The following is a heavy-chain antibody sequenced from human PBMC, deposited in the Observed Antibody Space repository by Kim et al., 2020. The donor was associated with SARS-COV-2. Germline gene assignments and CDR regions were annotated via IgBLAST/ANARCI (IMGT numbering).Heavy chain of an antibody. CDR2: INQNGSQK. V-gene: IGHV3-7*01. Sequence: GGSLRLSCAASGFTFISYWMTWVRQAPGKGLEYVSDINQNGSQKYYLDSVKGRFTISRDNAKNSLYLEMNSLRAEDTAVYYCVRNGIIAWGQGNVVSVSS. CDR1: GFTFISYW. CDR3: VRNGIIA. J-gene: IGHJ4*02. D-gene: IGHD1-1*01.